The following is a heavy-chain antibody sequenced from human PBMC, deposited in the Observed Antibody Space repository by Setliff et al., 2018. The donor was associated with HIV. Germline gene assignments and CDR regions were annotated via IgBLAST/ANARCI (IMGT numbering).Heavy chain of an antibody. CDR2: INPKSDCT. Sequence: ASVKVSCKASGYSFTDYYIHWVRQAPGQGLEWMGWINPKSDCTNYAQKFQGWITMTRDPSISTAYMELSRLRSDDTAVYYCARGMDYYDTSGYYQYYFDYWGQGTLVTSPQ. CDR1: GYSFTDYY. CDR3: ARGMDYYDTSGYYQYYFDY. J-gene: IGHJ4*02. V-gene: IGHV1-2*04. D-gene: IGHD3-22*01.